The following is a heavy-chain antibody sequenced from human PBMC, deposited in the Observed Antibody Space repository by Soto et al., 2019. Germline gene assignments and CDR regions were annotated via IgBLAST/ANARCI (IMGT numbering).Heavy chain of an antibody. J-gene: IGHJ4*02. CDR1: GYSFTSYW. D-gene: IGHD3-9*01. Sequence: PGESLKISCKGSGYSFTSYWIGWVRQMPGKGLEWMGIIYPGDSDTRYSPSFQGQVTISADKSTSTAYLQWSSLKASDTAMYYCARQAYFVRLVVSYCDYWGQEALVAVSS. CDR3: ARQAYFVRLVVSYCDY. CDR2: IYPGDSDT. V-gene: IGHV5-51*01.